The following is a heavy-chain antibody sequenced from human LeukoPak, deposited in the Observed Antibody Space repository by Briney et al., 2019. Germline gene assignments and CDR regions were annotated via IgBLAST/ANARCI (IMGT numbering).Heavy chain of an antibody. J-gene: IGHJ5*02. CDR2: INPNRGGT. D-gene: IGHD3-22*01. CDR1: GYTFTGYY. CDR3: ARMSYYDSSGDNWFDP. V-gene: IGHV1-2*02. Sequence: PGASVKVSCKTSGYTFTGYYMHWVRQAPGQGLEWMGWINPNRGGTNSAQKFQGRVTMTRDTSISTAYMELSSLRSEDTAVYYCARMSYYDSSGDNWFDPWGQGTLVTVSS.